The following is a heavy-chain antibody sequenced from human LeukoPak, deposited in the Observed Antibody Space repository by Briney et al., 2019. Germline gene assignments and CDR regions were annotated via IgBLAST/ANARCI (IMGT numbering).Heavy chain of an antibody. V-gene: IGHV4-30-2*01. Sequence: PSETLSLTCTGSGGSISSGGYYWSWIRQPPGKGLEWIGYIYHSGSTYYNPSLKSRVPISVDRSKNQFSLKLSSVTAADTAVYYCARAPPYTSSSFDYWGQGTLVTVSS. J-gene: IGHJ4*02. CDR1: GGSISSGGYY. D-gene: IGHD6-6*01. CDR2: IYHSGST. CDR3: ARAPPYTSSSFDY.